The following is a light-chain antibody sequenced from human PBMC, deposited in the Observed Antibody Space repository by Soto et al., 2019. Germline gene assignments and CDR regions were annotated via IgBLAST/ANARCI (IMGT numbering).Light chain of an antibody. J-gene: IGKJ1*01. CDR2: GAS. V-gene: IGKV3-20*01. CDR3: QQYGSSAT. CDR1: QYINTR. Sequence: EIVLTQSPATLSSFPGDRVTLSCRASQYINTRLAWYQHRPGQAPRLLIYGASSRATGIPDRFSGSGSGTDFTLTISRLEPEDFAVYYCQQYGSSATFGQGTKVEIK.